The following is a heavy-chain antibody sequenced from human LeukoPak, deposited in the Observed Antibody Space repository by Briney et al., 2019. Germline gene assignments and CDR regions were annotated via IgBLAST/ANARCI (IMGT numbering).Heavy chain of an antibody. CDR3: ARDRAGYSSGWAFDY. D-gene: IGHD6-19*01. V-gene: IGHV1-3*01. Sequence: ASVKVSCKASGYTFTSYAMHWVRQAPGQRLEWMGWINAGNGNTKYSQKFQGRVTITRDTSASTAYMELRSLRSDDTAVYYCARDRAGYSSGWAFDYWGQGTLVTVSS. CDR1: GYTFTSYA. CDR2: INAGNGNT. J-gene: IGHJ4*02.